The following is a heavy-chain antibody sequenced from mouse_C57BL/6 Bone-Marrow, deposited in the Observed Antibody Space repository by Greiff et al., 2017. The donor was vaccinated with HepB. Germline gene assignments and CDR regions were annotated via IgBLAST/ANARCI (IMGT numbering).Heavy chain of an antibody. Sequence: EVQGVESGGGLVQPGGSLKLSCAASGFTFSDYYMYWVRQTPEKRLEWVAYISNGGGSTYYPDTVKGRFTVSRDNAKNPLYLQMSRLKAEDTAMYYCARHTTTWAMDYWGQGTSVTVSS. CDR3: ARHTTTWAMDY. CDR2: ISNGGGST. D-gene: IGHD1-1*01. V-gene: IGHV5-12*01. J-gene: IGHJ4*01. CDR1: GFTFSDYY.